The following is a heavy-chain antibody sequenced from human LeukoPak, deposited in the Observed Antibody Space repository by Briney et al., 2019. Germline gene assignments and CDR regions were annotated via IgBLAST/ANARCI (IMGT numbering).Heavy chain of an antibody. J-gene: IGHJ5*02. CDR2: VSFDGSNE. CDR3: ARGVGYTLVS. Sequence: QTGGSLRLSCAASGFTFSSYWMHWVRQAPGKGLEWVAVVSFDGSNENYADSVRGRFTISRDNSKNTLYLQMSGLRREDTAMYYCARGVGYTLVSWGQGTLVTVSS. D-gene: IGHD5-24*01. V-gene: IGHV3-30-3*01. CDR1: GFTFSSYW.